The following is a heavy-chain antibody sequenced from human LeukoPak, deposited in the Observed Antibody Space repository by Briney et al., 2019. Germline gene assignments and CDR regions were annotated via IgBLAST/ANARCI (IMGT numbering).Heavy chain of an antibody. D-gene: IGHD3-22*01. CDR3: ARPGITMISLFDT. V-gene: IGHV3-21*01. Sequence: PGGSLRLSCAASGFTFSSYSMICVRQAPGKGLEWLSSVSSTSSHIYYADSVKGLFPIPRHNAKNSLYLQMNSLRAEDTAVYYCARPGITMISLFDTWGQGTLVTVSS. CDR1: GFTFSSYS. J-gene: IGHJ4*02. CDR2: VSSTSSHI.